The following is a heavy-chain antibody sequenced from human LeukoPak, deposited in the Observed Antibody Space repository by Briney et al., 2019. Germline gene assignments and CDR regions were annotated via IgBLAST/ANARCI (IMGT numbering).Heavy chain of an antibody. CDR2: IVVGSGNT. CDR3: AAELEMATDALDI. Sequence: TSVKVSCKASGFTFTTSAMQWVRQARGQRPEWIGWIVVGSGNTNYAQKFRDRVTITRDKSTGTAYMELSRLRSDDTAVYYCAAELEMATDALDIWGQGTMVIVSS. D-gene: IGHD5-24*01. V-gene: IGHV1-58*02. CDR1: GFTFTTSA. J-gene: IGHJ3*02.